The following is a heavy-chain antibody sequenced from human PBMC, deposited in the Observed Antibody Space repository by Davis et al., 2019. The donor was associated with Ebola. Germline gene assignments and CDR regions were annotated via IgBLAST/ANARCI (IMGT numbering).Heavy chain of an antibody. V-gene: IGHV3-21*01. CDR1: GFTFSSYS. D-gene: IGHD2-8*02. J-gene: IGHJ4*02. CDR2: ISSSSSYI. CDR3: TRHARTGAQGEDY. Sequence: GGSLRLSCAASGFTFSSYSMNWVRQAPGKGLEWVSSISSSSSYIYYADSLKGRFIISRDNAKNSLYLQMNGLRAEDTAVYYCTRHARTGAQGEDYWGQGTLVTVSS.